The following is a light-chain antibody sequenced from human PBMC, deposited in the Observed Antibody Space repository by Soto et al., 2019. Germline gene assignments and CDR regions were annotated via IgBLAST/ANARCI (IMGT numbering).Light chain of an antibody. J-gene: IGKJ1*01. CDR1: QSISSW. CDR3: QQYNSYSRT. CDR2: KAS. Sequence: DIQMTQSPSTLSASVGDIVTITCRASQSISSWLAWYQQRPGKAPKLLIYKASSLESGVPARFIGSGSGTEFTLTIISLQPDDFAAYYCQQYNSYSRTFGQGTKVEIK. V-gene: IGKV1-5*03.